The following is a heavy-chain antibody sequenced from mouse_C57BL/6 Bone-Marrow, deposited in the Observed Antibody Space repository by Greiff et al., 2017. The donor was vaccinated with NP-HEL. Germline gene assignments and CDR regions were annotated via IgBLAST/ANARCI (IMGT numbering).Heavy chain of an antibody. D-gene: IGHD1-1*01. CDR1: GYTFTSYW. Sequence: QVQLQQPGAELVKPGASVTLSCKASGYTFTSYWMHWVKQRPGQGLEWIGMIHPNSGSTYYNEKFKSKAILTVDKSSSTAYMQLSSLTSEDSAVYYCARDYGSSAFAYWGQGTLVTVSA. CDR3: ARDYGSSAFAY. V-gene: IGHV1-64*01. CDR2: IHPNSGST. J-gene: IGHJ3*01.